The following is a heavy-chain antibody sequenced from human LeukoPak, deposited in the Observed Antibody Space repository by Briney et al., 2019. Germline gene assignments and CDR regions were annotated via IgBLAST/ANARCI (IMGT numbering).Heavy chain of an antibody. D-gene: IGHD5-12*01. CDR2: ISLSSSYI. CDR1: GFTFSSYS. J-gene: IGHJ4*02. V-gene: IGHV3-21*01. Sequence: PGGSLRLSCAASGFTFSSYSMNWVRQAPGMGLGWVSSISLSSSYIYYADSVKGRFTISRDNAKNSLSLQMNSLRAEDTAVYYCARSSGYDSYFEYWGQGALVTVSS. CDR3: ARSSGYDSYFEY.